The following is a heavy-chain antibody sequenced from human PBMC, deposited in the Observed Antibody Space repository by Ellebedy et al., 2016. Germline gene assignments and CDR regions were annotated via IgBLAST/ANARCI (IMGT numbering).Heavy chain of an antibody. V-gene: IGHV4-39*07. CDR1: GGSISSSSYY. CDR3: ARVSPLGNWFDP. D-gene: IGHD3-16*01. CDR2: IYYSGST. Sequence: GSLRLSXTVSGGSISSSSYYWGWIRQPPGKGLEWIGSIYYSGSTYYNPSLKSRVTISVDKSKNQFSLKLSSVTAADTAVYYCARVSPLGNWFDPWGQGTLVTVSS. J-gene: IGHJ5*02.